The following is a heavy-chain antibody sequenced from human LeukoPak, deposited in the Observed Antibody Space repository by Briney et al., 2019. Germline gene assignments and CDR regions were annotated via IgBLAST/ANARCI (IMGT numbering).Heavy chain of an antibody. J-gene: IGHJ4*02. D-gene: IGHD3-22*01. CDR1: GGSISNSRHY. CDR2: IYYSGST. V-gene: IGHV4-39*07. CDR3: ADSSGYYNFDY. Sequence: SETLSLTCTVSGGSISNSRHYWGWIRQPPGKGPEWIGSIYYSGSTYYNPSLKSRVTISVDTSKNQFSLKLSSVTAADTAMYYCADSSGYYNFDYWGQGSLVTVSS.